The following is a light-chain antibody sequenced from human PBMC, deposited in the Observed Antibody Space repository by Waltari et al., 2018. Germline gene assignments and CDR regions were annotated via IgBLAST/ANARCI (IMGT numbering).Light chain of an antibody. V-gene: IGKV4-1*01. CDR1: QSVLYNSNNKNC. J-gene: IGKJ1*01. Sequence: VMTQSPDSLAVSLGERATINCKSSQSVLYNSNNKNCLAWYQQKPGQPPKLLIYWASTRESGVPDRFSGSGSATDFTLTISSLQAEDVAVYYCQQYYSAPRTFGQGTKVEIK. CDR3: QQYYSAPRT. CDR2: WAS.